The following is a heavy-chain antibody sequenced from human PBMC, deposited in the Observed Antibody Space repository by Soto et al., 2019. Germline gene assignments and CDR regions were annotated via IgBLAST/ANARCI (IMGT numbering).Heavy chain of an antibody. J-gene: IGHJ1*01. CDR2: ISWNSDII. CDR3: ENGGPGYSNSWNEN. D-gene: IGHD6-13*01. CDR1: GCTFDAYP. Sequence: YLRLSCVASGCTFDAYPMHWVRPAPGKGLEWVSRISWNSDIIVYADSVKGRFTISRDSAKNSLYLQMNSLRTEHTALYYCENGGPGYSNSWNENWGQGALVDVSS. V-gene: IGHV3-9*01.